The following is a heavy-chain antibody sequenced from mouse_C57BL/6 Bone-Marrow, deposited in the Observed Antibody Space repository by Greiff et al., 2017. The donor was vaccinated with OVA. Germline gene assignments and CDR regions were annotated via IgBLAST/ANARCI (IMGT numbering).Heavy chain of an antibody. CDR1: GFTFSDFY. D-gene: IGHD4-1*01. CDR2: SRNKANDYTT. V-gene: IGHV7-1*01. Sequence: EVQLVESGGGLVQSGRSLRLSCATSGFTFSDFYMEWVRQAPGKGLEWIAASRNKANDYTTEYSASVKGRFIVSRDTSQSILYLQMNALRAEDTAIYYCARDGTGNYYAMDYWGQGTSVTVSS. J-gene: IGHJ4*01. CDR3: ARDGTGNYYAMDY.